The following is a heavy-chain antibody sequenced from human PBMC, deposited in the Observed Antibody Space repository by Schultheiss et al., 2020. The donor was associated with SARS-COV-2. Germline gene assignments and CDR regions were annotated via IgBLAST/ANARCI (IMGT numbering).Heavy chain of an antibody. CDR3: ATVKGLQEWFISDF. D-gene: IGHD5-18*01. J-gene: IGHJ4*02. CDR2: ISSSSSYI. V-gene: IGHV3-21*01. CDR1: GFTFSSYS. Sequence: GGSLRLSCAASGFTFSSYSMNWVRQAPGKGLEWVSSISSSSSYIYYADSVKGRFTISRDNAKNSLYLQMNSLRAEDTATYYCATVKGLQEWFISDFWGQGTLVTVSS.